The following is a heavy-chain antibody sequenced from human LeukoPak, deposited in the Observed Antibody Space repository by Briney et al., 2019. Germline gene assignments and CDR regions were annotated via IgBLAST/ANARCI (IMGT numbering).Heavy chain of an antibody. CDR3: ARGGTTRMVGAIS. J-gene: IGHJ4*02. D-gene: IGHD1-26*01. Sequence: ASVKVSCKASGYTFTSYDINWVRQAPGQGPEWMGIINPSGGSTTYAQNFQGRVTMTRDTSTSTVYMELNSLTSEDTAVYYCARGGTTRMVGAISWGQGTLVSVSS. CDR2: INPSGGST. CDR1: GYTFTSYD. V-gene: IGHV1-46*01.